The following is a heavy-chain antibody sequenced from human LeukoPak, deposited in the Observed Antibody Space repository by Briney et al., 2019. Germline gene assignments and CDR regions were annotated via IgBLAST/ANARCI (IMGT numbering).Heavy chain of an antibody. V-gene: IGHV3-72*01. Sequence: GGSLRLSCAASGFTFSDHFMDWVRQAPGKGLEWVGRIRNKDNRYTTEYAASVKGRFTISRDDPKNSLYLQMNSLKTEDTAVYYCARGGAVTNNPDCWGQGTLVTVSS. CDR1: GFTFSDHF. CDR2: IRNKDNRYTT. D-gene: IGHD3-16*01. CDR3: ARGGAVTNNPDC. J-gene: IGHJ4*02.